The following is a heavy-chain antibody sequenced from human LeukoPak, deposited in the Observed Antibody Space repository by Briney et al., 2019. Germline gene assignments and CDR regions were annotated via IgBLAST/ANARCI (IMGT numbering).Heavy chain of an antibody. CDR3: ARVSSGWYRD. CDR1: GGSISSGGYY. J-gene: IGHJ4*02. CDR2: IYYSGST. Sequence: NPSETLSLTCTVSGGSISSGGYYWSWIRQHPGKGLEWIGYIYYSGSTYYNPSLKSRVTISVDTSKNQFSLKLSSVTAADTAVYYCARVSSGWYRDWGQGTLVTVSS. V-gene: IGHV4-31*03. D-gene: IGHD6-19*01.